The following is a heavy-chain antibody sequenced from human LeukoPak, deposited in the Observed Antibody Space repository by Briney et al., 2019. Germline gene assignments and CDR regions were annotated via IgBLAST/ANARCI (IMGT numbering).Heavy chain of an antibody. CDR1: GFTFGDYA. CDR3: AKRGETLYSGYDWGSFDY. J-gene: IGHJ4*02. V-gene: IGHV3-9*01. CDR2: ISWNSDSI. D-gene: IGHD5-12*01. Sequence: GRSLRLSCAASGFTFGDYAMHWVRQAPGKGLEWVSGISWNSDSIGYADSVKGRFTISRDNAKNSLYLQMNSLRAEDTALYYCAKRGETLYSGYDWGSFDYWGQGTLVTVSS.